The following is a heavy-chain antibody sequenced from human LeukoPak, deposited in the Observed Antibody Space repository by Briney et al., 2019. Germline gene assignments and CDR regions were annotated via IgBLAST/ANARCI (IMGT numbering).Heavy chain of an antibody. CDR2: INPNSGGT. D-gene: IGHD3-9*01. J-gene: IGHJ6*02. CDR1: GYTFIGYY. V-gene: IGHV1-2*02. Sequence: ASVTVSCKASGYTFIGYYMHWVRQAPGQGREWMGWINPNSGGTNYAQKFQDRVTMTRDTSISTAYMELSRLRSDDTAVYYCARDMGLYYDILTGYSPYYGMDVWGQGTTVTVSS. CDR3: ARDMGLYYDILTGYSPYYGMDV.